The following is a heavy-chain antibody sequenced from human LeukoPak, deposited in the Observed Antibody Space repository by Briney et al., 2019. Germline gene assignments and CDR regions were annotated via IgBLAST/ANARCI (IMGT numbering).Heavy chain of an antibody. CDR3: ARGRRSAYYYYGMDV. CDR2: MNPNSGNT. D-gene: IGHD1-26*01. CDR1: GYTFTSYD. Sequence: ASVKVSCKASGYTFTSYDINWVRQATGQGLEWMGWMNPNSGNTGYAQKFQGRVTMTRNTSISTAYMELSSLRSEDTAVYYCARGRRSAYYYYGMDVWGQGTTVAVSS. J-gene: IGHJ6*02. V-gene: IGHV1-8*01.